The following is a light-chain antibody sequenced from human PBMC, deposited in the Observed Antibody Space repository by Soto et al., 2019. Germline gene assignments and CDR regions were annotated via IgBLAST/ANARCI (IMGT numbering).Light chain of an antibody. CDR1: SGHSSYI. V-gene: IGLV4-60*02. CDR3: ETGDSNVCV. J-gene: IGLJ3*02. Sequence: QPVLTQSSSASASLGSSVKLTCTLSSGHSSYIIAWHQQQPGKAPRYLMKLEGSGSYNKGSGVPDRFSGSSSGADRYLTISNLQFEDEADYYCETGDSNVCVFGGGTKLTVL. CDR2: LEGSGSY.